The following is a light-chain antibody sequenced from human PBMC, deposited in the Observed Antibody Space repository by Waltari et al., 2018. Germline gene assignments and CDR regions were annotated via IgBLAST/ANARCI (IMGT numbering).Light chain of an antibody. CDR2: KSS. CDR1: QSLNNW. J-gene: IGKJ1*01. CDR3: QHYNSYSPSWT. Sequence: DIQMTQSPSTLSASVGDRVTITCRASQSLNNWLAWYQQKPGKAPKLLIYKSSNLEIGGPSRFSGSGSGTEFTLTITSLQPDDFATYYCQHYNSYSPSWTFGQGTRVEVK. V-gene: IGKV1-5*03.